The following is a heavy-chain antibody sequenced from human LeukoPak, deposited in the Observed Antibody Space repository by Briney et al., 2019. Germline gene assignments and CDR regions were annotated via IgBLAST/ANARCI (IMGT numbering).Heavy chain of an antibody. CDR1: GGSISSGGYY. J-gene: IGHJ3*02. CDR2: IYHSGST. CDR3: SIGPNDAFDI. Sequence: SETLSLTCTVSGGSISSGGYYWSWIRQPPGKGLEWIGYIYHSGSTYYNPSLKSRVTISVDTSKNQFSLKLSSVTAADTAVYYCSIGPNDAFDIWGQGTMVTVSS. V-gene: IGHV4-30-2*01.